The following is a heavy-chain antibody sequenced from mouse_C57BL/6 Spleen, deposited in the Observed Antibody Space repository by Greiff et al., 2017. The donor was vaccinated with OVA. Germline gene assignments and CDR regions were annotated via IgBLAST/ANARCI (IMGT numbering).Heavy chain of an antibody. J-gene: IGHJ2*01. Sequence: QVQLQQPGAELVRPGSSVKLSCKASGYTFTSYWMDWVKQRPGQGLEWIGNIYPSDSETHYNQKFKDKATLTVDKSSSTAYMQLSSLTSEDSAVYYCARGGTSYYSNFYYFDDWGQGTTLTVAS. CDR3: ARGGTSYYSNFYYFDD. CDR2: IYPSDSET. D-gene: IGHD2-5*01. CDR1: GYTFTSYW. V-gene: IGHV1-61*01.